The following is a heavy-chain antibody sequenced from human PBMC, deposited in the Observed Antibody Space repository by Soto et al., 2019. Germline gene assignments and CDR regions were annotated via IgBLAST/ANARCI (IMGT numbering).Heavy chain of an antibody. V-gene: IGHV3-30*18. J-gene: IGHJ4*02. CDR3: AKYAYYYDSSGYLDY. Sequence: SLRLSCAASGFTFSSYGMHWVRRAPGKGLEWVAVISYDGSNKYYADSVKGRFTISRDNSKNTLYLQMNSLRAEDTAVYYCAKYAYYYDSSGYLDYWGQGTLVTVSS. D-gene: IGHD3-22*01. CDR2: ISYDGSNK. CDR1: GFTFSSYG.